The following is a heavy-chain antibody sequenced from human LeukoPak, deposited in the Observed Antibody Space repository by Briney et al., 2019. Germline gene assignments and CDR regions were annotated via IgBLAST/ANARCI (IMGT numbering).Heavy chain of an antibody. Sequence: KPGGSLRLSCAASAFTFSDYYMSWIRQAPGKGLEWISYISSSGSTIYYADSVKGRFTISRDNAKNSLYLQMNSLRAEDTAVYYXARGEILWKYANDWGQGTLVTVSS. CDR1: AFTFSDYY. D-gene: IGHD1-7*01. CDR2: ISSSGSTI. V-gene: IGHV3-11*04. J-gene: IGHJ4*02. CDR3: ARGEILWKYAND.